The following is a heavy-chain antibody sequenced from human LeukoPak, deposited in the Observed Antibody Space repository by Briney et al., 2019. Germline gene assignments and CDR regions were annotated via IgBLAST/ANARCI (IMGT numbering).Heavy chain of an antibody. CDR1: GFTFSSYG. D-gene: IGHD6-19*01. V-gene: IGHV3-33*01. CDR2: IWYDGSNK. J-gene: IGHJ3*02. Sequence: PGGSLRLSCAASGFTFSSYGMHWVRQAPGKGLEWVAVIWYDGSNKYYADSVKGRFTISRDNSKNTLYLQMNSLRAEDTAVYYCARDKRHIAVAGTDAFDIWGQGTMVTVSS. CDR3: ARDKRHIAVAGTDAFDI.